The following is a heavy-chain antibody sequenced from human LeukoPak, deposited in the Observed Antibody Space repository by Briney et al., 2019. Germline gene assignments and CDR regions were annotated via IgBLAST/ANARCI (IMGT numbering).Heavy chain of an antibody. Sequence: GESLKISCKGSGYSFTSYWIGWVRQMPGKGLEWMGIIYPGDSDTRYSPSFQGPVTISADKSISTAYLQWSSLKASDTAMYYCARHRPYCSGGSCYSDYWGQGTLVTVSS. CDR1: GYSFTSYW. D-gene: IGHD2-15*01. V-gene: IGHV5-51*01. CDR3: ARHRPYCSGGSCYSDY. J-gene: IGHJ4*02. CDR2: IYPGDSDT.